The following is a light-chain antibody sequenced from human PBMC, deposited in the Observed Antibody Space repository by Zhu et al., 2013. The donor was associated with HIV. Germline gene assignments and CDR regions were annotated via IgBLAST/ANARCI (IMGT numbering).Light chain of an antibody. V-gene: IGKV3-20*01. CDR3: QQYGSSPLT. Sequence: EIVLTQSPVTLSLSPGERATLSCRASQSVANSLAWYQQKPGQAPRLVIYDASRRATGIPARFSGSGSGTDFTLTITRLEPEDFAVYFCQQYGSSPLTFGGGTKLDIK. CDR1: QSVANS. CDR2: DAS. J-gene: IGKJ4*01.